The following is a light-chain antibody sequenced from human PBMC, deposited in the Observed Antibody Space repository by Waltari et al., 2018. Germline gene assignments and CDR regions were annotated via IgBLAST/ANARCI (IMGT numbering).Light chain of an antibody. V-gene: IGLV2-23*01. CDR1: SSDVGSYNL. CDR2: EGS. CDR3: CSYAGSSMV. Sequence: QSALTQPASVSGSPGQSITISCTGTSSDVGSYNLVSWYQQHPGKAPKLMIYEGSKRPSGVSNRFSGSKSGNTASLTISGLQAEDEADYYCCSYAGSSMVVGGGTKLTVL. J-gene: IGLJ2*01.